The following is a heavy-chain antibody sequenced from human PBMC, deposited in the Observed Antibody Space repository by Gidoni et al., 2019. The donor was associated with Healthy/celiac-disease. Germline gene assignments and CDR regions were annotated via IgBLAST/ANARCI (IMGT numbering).Heavy chain of an antibody. J-gene: IGHJ3*02. D-gene: IGHD3-9*01. V-gene: IGHV4-34*01. CDR2: INHSGST. Sequence: QVQLQQWGAGLLKPSETLSLTCAVYGGSFSGYYWSWIRQPPGKGLEWIGEINHSGSTNYNPSLKSRVTISVDTSKNQFSLKLSSVTAADTAVYYCARGRILTGPRGAFDIWGQGTMVTVSS. CDR1: GGSFSGYY. CDR3: ARGRILTGPRGAFDI.